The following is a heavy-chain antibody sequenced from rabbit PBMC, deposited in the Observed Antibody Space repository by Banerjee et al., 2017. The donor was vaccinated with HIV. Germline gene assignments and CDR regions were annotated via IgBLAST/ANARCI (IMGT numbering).Heavy chain of an antibody. CDR1: GFDFSSYG. V-gene: IGHV1S36*01. D-gene: IGHD4-1*01. J-gene: IGHJ4*01. CDR2: ITYGGSA. CDR3: ARDLAGVIGWNFNL. Sequence: QEQLEESGGGLVKPGGSLKLSCKASGFDFSSYGVSWVRQAPGKGLEWIGYITYGGSAYYASWVKGRFTISKASWTTVTLQMTSLTAADTASYFCARDLAGVIGWNFNLWGQGTLVTVS.